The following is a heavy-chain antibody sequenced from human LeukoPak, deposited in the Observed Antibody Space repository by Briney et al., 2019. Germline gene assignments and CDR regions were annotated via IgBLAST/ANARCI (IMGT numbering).Heavy chain of an antibody. CDR1: GYTFTSHH. Sequence: ASVKVSCKASGYTFTSHHMYWVRQAPGQGLEWMGLINPTGGSTNYAQRFQGRVTMTSDTSTSTVYMELSSLRSEDTAVYFCARDGGSFSYNMDVWGQGTTVTVSS. D-gene: IGHD1-26*01. V-gene: IGHV1-46*01. J-gene: IGHJ6*02. CDR3: ARDGGSFSYNMDV. CDR2: INPTGGST.